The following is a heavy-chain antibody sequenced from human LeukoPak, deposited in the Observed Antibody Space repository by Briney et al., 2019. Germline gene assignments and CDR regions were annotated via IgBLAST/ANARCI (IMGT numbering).Heavy chain of an antibody. D-gene: IGHD3-3*01. V-gene: IGHV4-39*07. J-gene: IGHJ6*03. CDR2: IYYSGST. CDR1: GGSISSSSHY. CDR3: ARGVAFWSGYYNTPYYMDV. Sequence: SETLSLTCTGSGGSISSSSHYWGWIRQPPGKGLEWIGSIYYSGSTYYNPSLKSRVTISVDTSKNQFSLKLSSVTAADTAVYYCARGVAFWSGYYNTPYYMDVWGKGTTVTVSS.